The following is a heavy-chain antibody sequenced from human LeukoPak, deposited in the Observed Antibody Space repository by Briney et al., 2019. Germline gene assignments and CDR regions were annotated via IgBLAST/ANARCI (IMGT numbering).Heavy chain of an antibody. Sequence: SETLSLTCAVYGGSFSGYYWSWIRQPPGKGLEWIGEINHSGSTNYNPSLKSRVTISVDTSKNQFSLKLSSVTAADTAVYYCARGRYSGSYLRSLAFDYWGQGTLVTVSP. J-gene: IGHJ4*02. D-gene: IGHD1-26*01. CDR2: INHSGST. CDR3: ARGRYSGSYLRSLAFDY. CDR1: GGSFSGYY. V-gene: IGHV4-34*01.